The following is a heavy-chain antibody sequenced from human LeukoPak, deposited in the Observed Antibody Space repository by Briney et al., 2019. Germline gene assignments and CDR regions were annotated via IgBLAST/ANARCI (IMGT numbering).Heavy chain of an antibody. Sequence: GGSLRLSCAASGFTFSSYEMNWVRQAPGKGLEWVSYISSSGSTIYYADSVKGRFTISRDNAKNSLYLQMNSLRAEDTAVYFCAQAAAGMSPTDYWGQGSLVTVSS. D-gene: IGHD6-13*01. CDR1: GFTFSSYE. J-gene: IGHJ4*02. CDR3: AQAAAGMSPTDY. V-gene: IGHV3-48*03. CDR2: ISSSGSTI.